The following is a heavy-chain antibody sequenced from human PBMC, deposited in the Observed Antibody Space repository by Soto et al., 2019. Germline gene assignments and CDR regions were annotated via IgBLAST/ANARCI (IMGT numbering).Heavy chain of an antibody. CDR3: ARRAGVGATLLRYYGMDV. J-gene: IGHJ6*02. D-gene: IGHD1-26*01. Sequence: QVQLVESGGGVVQPGRSLRLSCAASGFTFSSYAMHWVRQAPGKGLEWVAVISYDGSNKYYADSVKGRFTISRDNSKNTLYLQMNSLRAEDTAVYYCARRAGVGATLLRYYGMDVWGQGTTVTVSS. CDR1: GFTFSSYA. CDR2: ISYDGSNK. V-gene: IGHV3-30-3*01.